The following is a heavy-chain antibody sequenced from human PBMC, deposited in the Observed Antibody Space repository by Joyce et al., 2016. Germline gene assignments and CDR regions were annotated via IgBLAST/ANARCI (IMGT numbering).Heavy chain of an antibody. CDR3: ARIGYGVSLGNGFDP. CDR2: ISHDGYR. J-gene: IGHJ5*02. D-gene: IGHD2-15*01. V-gene: IGHV3-30*04. Sequence: QVHLVESGGGVVQPGTSLRLSCVVSGIDISGYAFNWVCQAPGKGLDWVTTISHDGYRRYADSVKVRFTVSRDDSKKMVDLEMNNLRVDDTAIYYCARIGYGVSLGNGFDPWGQGTPVTVSS. CDR1: GIDISGYA.